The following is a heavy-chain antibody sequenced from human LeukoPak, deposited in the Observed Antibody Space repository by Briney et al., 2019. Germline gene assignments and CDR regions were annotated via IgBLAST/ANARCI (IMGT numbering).Heavy chain of an antibody. D-gene: IGHD5-24*01. J-gene: IGHJ4*02. V-gene: IGHV3-21*04. CDR2: ISSSSSYI. CDR3: AKDGKRGDGYKPYYFDY. Sequence: GGSLRLSCAASGFTFSSYSMNWVRQAPGKGLEWVSSISSSSSYIYYADSVKGRFTISRDNAKNSLYLQMNSLRAEDTAVYYCAKDGKRGDGYKPYYFDYWGQGTLVTVSS. CDR1: GFTFSSYS.